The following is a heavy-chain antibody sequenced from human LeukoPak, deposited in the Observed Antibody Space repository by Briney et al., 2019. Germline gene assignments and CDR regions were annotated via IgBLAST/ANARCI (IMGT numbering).Heavy chain of an antibody. J-gene: IGHJ3*02. V-gene: IGHV4-39*07. Sequence: SETLSLTCTVSGGSISSSSYYRGWIRQPPGKGLEWIGSIYYSGSTYYNPSLKSRVTISVDKSKNQFSLKLSSVTAADTAVYYCARGTCGGDCQGAFDTWGQGTMVTVSS. D-gene: IGHD2-21*02. CDR2: IYYSGST. CDR3: ARGTCGGDCQGAFDT. CDR1: GGSISSSSYY.